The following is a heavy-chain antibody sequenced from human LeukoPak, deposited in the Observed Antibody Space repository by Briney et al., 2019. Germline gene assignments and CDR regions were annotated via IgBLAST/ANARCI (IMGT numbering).Heavy chain of an antibody. Sequence: PGGSLRLSCAASGFTFSSYAMHWVRQAPGKGLEWVAVISYDGSNKYYADSVKDRFTISRDNSKNTLYLHMDSLSVADTTVHYCARGRKPSGYYYYMDVWGKGTTVTV. CDR2: ISYDGSNK. CDR3: ARGRKPSGYYYYMDV. V-gene: IGHV3-30*04. CDR1: GFTFSSYA. J-gene: IGHJ6*03.